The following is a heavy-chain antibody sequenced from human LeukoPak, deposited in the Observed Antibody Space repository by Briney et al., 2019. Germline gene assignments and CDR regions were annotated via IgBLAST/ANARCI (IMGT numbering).Heavy chain of an antibody. J-gene: IGHJ4*02. CDR3: AKAGGWTGFFDY. Sequence: GGSLRLSCAASGFTFSSCTMSWVRQAPGKGLESVSAISGSGGGTYYADSVKGRFTISRDNSKNTLYLQMNSLRAEDTAVYYCAKAGGWTGFFDYWGQGTLVTVSS. CDR1: GFTFSSCT. CDR2: ISGSGGGT. V-gene: IGHV3-23*01. D-gene: IGHD6-19*01.